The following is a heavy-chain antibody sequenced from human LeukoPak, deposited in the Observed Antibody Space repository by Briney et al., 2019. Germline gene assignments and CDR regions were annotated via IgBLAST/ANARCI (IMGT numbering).Heavy chain of an antibody. J-gene: IGHJ6*03. Sequence: ASVKVSCKASGGTFSSYAISWVRQATGQGLEWMGWMNPNSGNTGYAQKFQGRVTITRNTSISTAYMELSSLRSEDTAVYYCASALYSSSWYAFNYYYMDVWGKGTTVTVSS. D-gene: IGHD6-13*01. CDR2: MNPNSGNT. V-gene: IGHV1-8*03. CDR3: ASALYSSSWYAFNYYYMDV. CDR1: GGTFSSYA.